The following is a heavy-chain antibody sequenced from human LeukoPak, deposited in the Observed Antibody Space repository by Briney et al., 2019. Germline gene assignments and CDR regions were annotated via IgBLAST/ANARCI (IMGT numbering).Heavy chain of an antibody. D-gene: IGHD3-16*01. V-gene: IGHV3-49*04. CDR2: IRSKAYGGTT. CDR1: GFTFDDYA. J-gene: IGHJ4*02. CDR3: TRREGGD. Sequence: GGSLRLSCTASGFTFDDYAMSWVRQAPGKGLEWVGFIRSKAYGGTTEYAASVKGRFTISRDDSKSIAYLQMNSLKTEDTAVYYCTRREGGDWGQGTLVTVSS.